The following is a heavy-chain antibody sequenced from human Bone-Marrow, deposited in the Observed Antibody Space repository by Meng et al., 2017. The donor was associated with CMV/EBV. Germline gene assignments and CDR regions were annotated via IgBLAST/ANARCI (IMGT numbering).Heavy chain of an antibody. D-gene: IGHD3-22*01. CDR2: IYSGGST. CDR1: GFSVSNMY. V-gene: IGHV3-53*01. CDR3: ARGESGYPLYYYYGMDV. Sequence: GESLKISCPASGFSVSNMYMSWVRQAPGKGLEWVSVIYSGGSTYYADSVKGRFTISRDNSKNTLYLQMNSLRAEDTAVYYCARGESGYPLYYYYGMDVWGQGTTVTVSS. J-gene: IGHJ6*02.